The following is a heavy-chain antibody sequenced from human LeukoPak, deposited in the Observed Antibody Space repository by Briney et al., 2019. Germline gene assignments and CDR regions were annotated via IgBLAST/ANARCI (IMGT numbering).Heavy chain of an antibody. CDR2: IKQDESEK. V-gene: IGHV3-7*01. D-gene: IGHD1-26*01. Sequence: PGGSLRLSCAVSGFTFSNYWMSWVRQAPGKGLEWVAHIKQDESEKYYVDSVKGRFTISRDNAKNSLYLQMNSLRAEDTAIYYCARDKIVRASKFDYWGQGTLVTVSS. CDR1: GFTFSNYW. J-gene: IGHJ4*02. CDR3: ARDKIVRASKFDY.